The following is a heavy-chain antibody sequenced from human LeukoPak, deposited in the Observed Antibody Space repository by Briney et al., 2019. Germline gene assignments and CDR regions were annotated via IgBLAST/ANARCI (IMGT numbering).Heavy chain of an antibody. CDR3: AGHQWGLGMDV. Sequence: SETLSLTCTVSGASINSYYWSWIRQPPGKGLELIGYVYNSGSTSYNPSLKSRVTVSGDTSKNQFSLNLSSVTAADTAVYYCAGHQWGLGMDVWGQGTTVTVSS. CDR1: GASINSYY. D-gene: IGHD2-8*01. J-gene: IGHJ6*02. CDR2: VYNSGST. V-gene: IGHV4-59*08.